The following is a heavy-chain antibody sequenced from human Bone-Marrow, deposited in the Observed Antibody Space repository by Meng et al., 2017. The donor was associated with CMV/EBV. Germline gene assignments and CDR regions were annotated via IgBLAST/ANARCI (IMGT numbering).Heavy chain of an antibody. CDR2: FYSGGST. Sequence: SGGSVNSGSYYWSWIRQPPGKGLEWIGHFYSGGSTNYNPSLKGRVTISVDTSKNQFSLKLISVTAADTAVYFCARAGNWNYRNYFDYWGQGALVTVSS. D-gene: IGHD1-7*01. CDR3: ARAGNWNYRNYFDY. CDR1: GGSVNSGSYY. V-gene: IGHV4-61*01. J-gene: IGHJ4*02.